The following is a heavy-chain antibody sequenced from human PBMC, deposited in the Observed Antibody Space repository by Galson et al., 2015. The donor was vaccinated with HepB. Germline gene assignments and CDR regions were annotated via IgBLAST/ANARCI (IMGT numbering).Heavy chain of an antibody. CDR3: ARRGMSTTYFHS. Sequence: QSGAEVKKPGESLKISCKDSGYNFTNYWIAWVRQMPGKGLEWMGTIYPGDSDTRYSPSLQGQVTISADKSISTAYVQWNSLKASDTAMYYCARRGMSTTYFHSWGQGTLVTVSS. CDR2: IYPGDSDT. CDR1: GYNFTNYW. V-gene: IGHV5-51*01. J-gene: IGHJ4*02. D-gene: IGHD5-24*01.